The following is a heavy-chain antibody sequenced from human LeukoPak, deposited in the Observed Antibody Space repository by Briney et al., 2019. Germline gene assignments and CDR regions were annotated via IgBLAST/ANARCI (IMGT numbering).Heavy chain of an antibody. CDR3: ARYCSSTSCYFRNKYGMDV. V-gene: IGHV4-61*01. Sequence: SETLSLTCTVSGGSVSSGSYYWSWIRQPPGKGLEWIGYIYYSGSTNYNPSLKSRVTISVDTSKNQFSLKLSSVTAADTAVYYCARYCSSTSCYFRNKYGMDVWGQGTTVTVSS. CDR1: GGSVSSGSYY. D-gene: IGHD2-2*01. J-gene: IGHJ6*02. CDR2: IYYSGST.